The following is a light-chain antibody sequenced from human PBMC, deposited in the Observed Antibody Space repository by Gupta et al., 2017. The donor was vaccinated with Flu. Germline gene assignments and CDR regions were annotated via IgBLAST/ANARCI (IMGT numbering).Light chain of an antibody. CDR1: SSDVGSYNY. Sequence: QSALTQTRSVSGSPGQSVTISCTGTSSDVGSYNYVSWNQQHPGKAPKLIIYEVGKRPSGIPDRFSGSKSGNTASLTISGLQAEDEDDYYCCSYAGSTSWVFGGGTKLTVL. J-gene: IGLJ3*02. CDR2: EVG. V-gene: IGLV2-11*01. CDR3: CSYAGSTSWV.